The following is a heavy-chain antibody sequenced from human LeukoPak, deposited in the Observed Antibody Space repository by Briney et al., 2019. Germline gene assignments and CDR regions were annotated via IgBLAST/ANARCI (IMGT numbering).Heavy chain of an antibody. D-gene: IGHD2-2*01. CDR1: GFTFSSYG. CDR3: AKSPDIVVVPAAMFGAFDI. Sequence: PGGSLRLSCAASGFTFSSYGMHWVRQGPGKGLEWVAVISYDGSNKYYADSVKGRFTISRDNSKNTLYLQMNSLRAEDTAVYYCAKSPDIVVVPAAMFGAFDIWGQGTMVTGSS. V-gene: IGHV3-30*18. CDR2: ISYDGSNK. J-gene: IGHJ3*02.